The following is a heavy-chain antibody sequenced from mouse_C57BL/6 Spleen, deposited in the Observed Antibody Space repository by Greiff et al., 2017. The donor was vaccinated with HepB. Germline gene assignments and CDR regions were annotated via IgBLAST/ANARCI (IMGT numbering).Heavy chain of an antibody. D-gene: IGHD1-1*01. CDR2: IDPSDSYT. V-gene: IGHV1-59*01. J-gene: IGHJ4*01. Sequence: QVQLKQPGAELVRPGTSVKLSCKASGYTFTSYWMHWVKQRPGQGLEWIGVIDPSDSYTNYNQKFKGKATLTVDTSSSTAYMQLSSLTSEDSAVYYCARKGLYYGSFYYAMDYWGQGTSVTVSS. CDR1: GYTFTSYW. CDR3: ARKGLYYGSFYYAMDY.